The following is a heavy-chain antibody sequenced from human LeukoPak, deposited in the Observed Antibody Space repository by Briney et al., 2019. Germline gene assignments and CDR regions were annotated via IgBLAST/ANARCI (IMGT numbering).Heavy chain of an antibody. Sequence: ASVTVSCKSSGYSFTSYGINWVRQAPGQGLEWMGWISTDNGNTDYAQNLQGRVTMTTDTSTGTAYMEVRSLRSDDTAVYYCARAYSYGYGPLDYWGQGTLVTVSS. V-gene: IGHV1-18*04. CDR2: ISTDNGNT. J-gene: IGHJ4*02. D-gene: IGHD5-18*01. CDR3: ARAYSYGYGPLDY. CDR1: GYSFTSYG.